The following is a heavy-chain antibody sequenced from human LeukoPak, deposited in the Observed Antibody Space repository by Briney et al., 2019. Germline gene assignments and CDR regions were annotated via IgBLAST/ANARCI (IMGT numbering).Heavy chain of an antibody. CDR3: AKLESSYDSSGYYPTGYFDY. V-gene: IGHV3-23*01. CDR1: GFYA. D-gene: IGHD3-22*01. CDR2: ISGSGGST. Sequence: PGGSLRLSCEASGFYAMSWVRQALGKGLEWVSAISGSGGSTYYADSVKGRFTISRDNSKNTLYLQMNSLRAEDTAVYYCAKLESSYDSSGYYPTGYFDYWGQGTLVTVSS. J-gene: IGHJ4*02.